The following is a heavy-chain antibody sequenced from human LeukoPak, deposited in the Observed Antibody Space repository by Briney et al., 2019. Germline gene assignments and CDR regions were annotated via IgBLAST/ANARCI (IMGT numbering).Heavy chain of an antibody. D-gene: IGHD1-26*01. CDR2: IKGDESAR. Sequence: GGSLSLSCAASGFTFSTYWMAWVRQAPGKGLEWVANIKGDESARHQADSVKGRFTISRGNTQNSVYLQMTSLRGEDTAVYYCARDVVGSLDYWGRGTLVTVSS. J-gene: IGHJ4*02. CDR1: GFTFSTYW. CDR3: ARDVVGSLDY. V-gene: IGHV3-7*01.